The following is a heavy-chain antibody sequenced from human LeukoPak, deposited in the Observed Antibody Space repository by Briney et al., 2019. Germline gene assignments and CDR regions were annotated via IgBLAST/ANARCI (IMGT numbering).Heavy chain of an antibody. D-gene: IGHD3-3*01. Sequence: ASVKVSCKASGYTFTSYDINWVRQATGQGLEWMGWMNPNSGNTGYAQRFQGRVTMTRNTSMSTAYMELSSLRSEDTAVYYCARVLLRSGYYKTWGQGTLVTVSS. CDR3: ARVLLRSGYYKT. J-gene: IGHJ5*02. CDR2: MNPNSGNT. CDR1: GYTFTSYD. V-gene: IGHV1-8*01.